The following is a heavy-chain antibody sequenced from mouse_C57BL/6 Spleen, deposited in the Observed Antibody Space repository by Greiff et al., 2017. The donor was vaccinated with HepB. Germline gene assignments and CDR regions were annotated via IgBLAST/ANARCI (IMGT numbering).Heavy chain of an antibody. D-gene: IGHD2-3*01. CDR1: GFTFSSYT. J-gene: IGHJ1*03. CDR3: ARPWLLRYFDV. CDR2: ISGGGGNT. Sequence: EVQVVESGGGLVKPGGSLKLSCAASGFTFSSYTMSWVRQTPEKRLEWVATISGGGGNTYYPDSVKGRFTISRDNAKNTLYLQMSSLSSEDTALYSCARPWLLRYFDVWGTGTTVTFSS. V-gene: IGHV5-9*01.